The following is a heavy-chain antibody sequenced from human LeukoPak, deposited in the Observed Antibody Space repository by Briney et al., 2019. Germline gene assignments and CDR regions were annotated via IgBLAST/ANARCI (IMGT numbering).Heavy chain of an antibody. D-gene: IGHD2-15*01. CDR3: AREKDGAFDI. J-gene: IGHJ3*02. Sequence: SETLSLTCTVSGGSISSYYWSWIRQPPGKGLEWIGYIYYSGSTNYNPSLKSGVTISVDTSKNQFSLKLSSVTAADTAVYYCAREKDGAFDIWGQGTMVTVSS. CDR1: GGSISSYY. V-gene: IGHV4-59*01. CDR2: IYYSGST.